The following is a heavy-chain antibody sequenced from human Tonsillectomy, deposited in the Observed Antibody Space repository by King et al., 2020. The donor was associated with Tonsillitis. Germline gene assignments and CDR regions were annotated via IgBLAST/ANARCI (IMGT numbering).Heavy chain of an antibody. CDR3: ATPPPPPYDSSGYQFDY. J-gene: IGHJ4*02. Sequence: QLVQSGAEVKKTGSSVKVSCKASGYTFTYRYLHWVRQAPGQALEWMGWITPFNGNTNYAQKFQDRVTITRDRSMSTAYMELSSLRSEDTAMYYCATPPPPPYDSSGYQFDYWGQGTLVTVSS. D-gene: IGHD3-22*01. CDR1: GYTFTYRY. V-gene: IGHV1-45*02. CDR2: ITPFNGNT.